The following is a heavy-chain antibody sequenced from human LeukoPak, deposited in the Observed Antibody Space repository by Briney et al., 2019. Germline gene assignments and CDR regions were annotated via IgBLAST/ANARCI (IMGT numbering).Heavy chain of an antibody. CDR1: GFTFSSYD. CDR2: IGTAGDT. CDR3: ARGTPRYYDIFSYYYGMDV. V-gene: IGHV3-13*01. J-gene: IGHJ6*02. D-gene: IGHD3-9*01. Sequence: PRRSLRLSCAASGFTFSSYDVHSVRQTTRKGLEWVSAIGTAGDTYYPDSVKGRFTISRENAKNSLYLQMNSLRAGDTVVYYCARGTPRYYDIFSYYYGMDVWGQGTAVTVSS.